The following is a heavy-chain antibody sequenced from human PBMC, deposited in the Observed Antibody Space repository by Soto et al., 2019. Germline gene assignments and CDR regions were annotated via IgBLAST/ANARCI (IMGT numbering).Heavy chain of an antibody. CDR2: INWNGGRT. CDR3: ARLRGSGSFHPFDY. V-gene: IGHV3-20*01. D-gene: IGHD3-10*01. J-gene: IGHJ4*02. CDR1: GFSFDDYG. Sequence: GGSLRLSCAASGFSFDDYGMTWVRQAPGKGLEWLSGINWNGGRTGYADSVKGRFTVSRDNAKNSLYLQMNSLGAEDTALYHCARLRGSGSFHPFDYWGPGTLVTVSS.